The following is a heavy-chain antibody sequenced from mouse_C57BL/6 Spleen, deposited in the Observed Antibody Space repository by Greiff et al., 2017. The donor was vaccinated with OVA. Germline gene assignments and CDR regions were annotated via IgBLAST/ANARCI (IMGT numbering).Heavy chain of an antibody. J-gene: IGHJ1*03. Sequence: VQLQQSDAELVKPGASVKISCKVSGYTFTDHTIHWMKQRPEQGLEWIGYIYPRSGSTKYNEKFKGKATLTVDTSSSTADMQLNSLTSEDSAVYFCARGRVYDYVCYFDVWGTGTTVTVSS. CDR3: ARGRVYDYVCYFDV. D-gene: IGHD2-4*01. CDR1: GYTFTDHT. V-gene: IGHV1-78*01. CDR2: IYPRSGST.